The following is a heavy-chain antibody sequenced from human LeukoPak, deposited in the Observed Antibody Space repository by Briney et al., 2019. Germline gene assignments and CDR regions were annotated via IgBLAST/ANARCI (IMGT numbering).Heavy chain of an antibody. CDR1: GGSFSGYY. Sequence: SETLSPTCAVYGGSFSGYYWSSIRQPPGKGLEWIGEINHSGSTNYNPSLKSRVTISVDTSKNQFSLKLSSVTAADTAVYYCAREYSSSWGYYYYYMDVWGKGTTVTVSS. V-gene: IGHV4-34*01. D-gene: IGHD6-6*01. J-gene: IGHJ6*03. CDR3: AREYSSSWGYYYYYMDV. CDR2: INHSGST.